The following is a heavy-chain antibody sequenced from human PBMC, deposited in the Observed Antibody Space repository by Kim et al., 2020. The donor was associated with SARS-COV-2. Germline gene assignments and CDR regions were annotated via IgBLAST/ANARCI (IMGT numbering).Heavy chain of an antibody. J-gene: IGHJ6*03. Sequence: GGSLRLSCAASGFTFGDYAMHWVRQAPGKGLEWVSGIRWNSDNIDYADSVKGRFTISRDNAKNSLYLEMNSLRVEDTALYYCAKDTAKRFSSYYYMDVWGKGTTVTVSS. CDR1: GFTFGDYA. V-gene: IGHV3-9*01. CDR2: IRWNSDNI. CDR3: AKDTAKRFSSYYYMDV.